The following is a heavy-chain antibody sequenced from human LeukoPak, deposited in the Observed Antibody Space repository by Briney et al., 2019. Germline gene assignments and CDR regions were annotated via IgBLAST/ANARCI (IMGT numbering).Heavy chain of an antibody. CDR3: VKGKSGGSWYYFDY. V-gene: IGHV3-64D*06. CDR2: ISSNGGST. Sequence: GGSLRLSCSASGFTFSSYAMHWVRQAPGKGLEYVSAISSNGGSTYYADSVKGRFTISRDNSKNTLYLQMCSLRAEDTAVYYCVKGKSGGSWYYFDYWGQGTLVTVSS. J-gene: IGHJ4*02. CDR1: GFTFSSYA. D-gene: IGHD2-15*01.